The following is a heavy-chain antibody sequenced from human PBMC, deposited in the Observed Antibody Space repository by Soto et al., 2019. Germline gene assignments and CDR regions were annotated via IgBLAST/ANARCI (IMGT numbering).Heavy chain of an antibody. CDR3: ATRGYTRSPEVYYFMDV. D-gene: IGHD1-1*01. J-gene: IGHJ6*03. CDR2: ISGSGNNT. CDR1: GFTFSSYV. Sequence: EVQVLESGGGLVQPGGSLRLSCVASGFTFSSYVMTWVRQAPGKGLEWVSGISGSGNNTYYADSVKGRFTISRDNSKNTMYLQMNSLRAEDTAVYYCATRGYTRSPEVYYFMDVWGKGTTVTVSS. V-gene: IGHV3-23*01.